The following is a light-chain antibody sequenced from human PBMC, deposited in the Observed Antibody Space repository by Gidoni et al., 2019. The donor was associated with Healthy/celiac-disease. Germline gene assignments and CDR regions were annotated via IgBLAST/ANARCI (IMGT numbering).Light chain of an antibody. CDR1: QSISSW. J-gene: IGKJ3*01. CDR2: KAS. CDR3: KQFNSYSFT. Sequence: SASVGDRVTITCRASQSISSWLAWYQQKPGKAPTLLIYKASSLESVVPSRFSGSGSGTEFTLTISSLQPDDFATYYCKQFNSYSFTFGPGTKVDIK. V-gene: IGKV1-5*03.